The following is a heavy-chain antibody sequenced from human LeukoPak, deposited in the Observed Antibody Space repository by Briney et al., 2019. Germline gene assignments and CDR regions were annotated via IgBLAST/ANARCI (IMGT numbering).Heavy chain of an antibody. Sequence: GGSLRLSCAAPGFTFSSYAMSWVRQAPGKGLEWVSAISGSGGSTYYADSVKGRFTISRDNSKNTLYLQMNSLGAEDTAVYYCAKDRGPQHLVPEYFQHWGQGTLVTVSS. CDR3: AKDRGPQHLVPEYFQH. J-gene: IGHJ1*01. CDR1: GFTFSSYA. CDR2: ISGSGGST. V-gene: IGHV3-23*01. D-gene: IGHD6-13*01.